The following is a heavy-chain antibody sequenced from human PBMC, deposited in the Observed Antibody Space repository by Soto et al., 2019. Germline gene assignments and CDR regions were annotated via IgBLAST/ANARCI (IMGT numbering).Heavy chain of an antibody. J-gene: IGHJ4*02. V-gene: IGHV1-2*02. CDR3: ARDLAALYDSSGYYLDC. D-gene: IGHD3-22*01. CDR1: GYTFTDYY. Sequence: ASVKVSFKASGYTFTDYYMHWVRQAPGQGLEWMGWINPRSGDTKYAQKFQGRVTMARDTSISTAYMELNRLSSDDTAVYYCARDLAALYDSSGYYLDCWGQGTLVTVSS. CDR2: INPRSGDT.